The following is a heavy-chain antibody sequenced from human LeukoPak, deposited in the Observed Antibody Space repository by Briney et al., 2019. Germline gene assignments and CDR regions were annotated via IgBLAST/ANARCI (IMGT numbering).Heavy chain of an antibody. Sequence: SVKVSCKASGGTLSSYAISWVRQAPGQGLEWMGGIIPIFGTANYAQKLQGRVTITADKSTSTAYMELSSLRSEDTAVYYCARGVEEEEEYKTDWFMYYSYMDVWGKGTTVTVSS. CDR2: IIPIFGTA. CDR3: ARGVEEEEEYKTDWFMYYSYMDV. J-gene: IGHJ6*03. D-gene: IGHD3-9*01. CDR1: GGTLSSYA. V-gene: IGHV1-69*06.